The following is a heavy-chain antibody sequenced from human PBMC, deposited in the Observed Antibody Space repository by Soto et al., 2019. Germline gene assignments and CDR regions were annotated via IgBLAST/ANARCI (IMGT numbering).Heavy chain of an antibody. D-gene: IGHD5-18*01. Sequence: GGSLRLSCAASGFTFNHYWMAWVRQAPGKGLEWVANIKQDGSEKYYVDSVKGRFTISRDNAKNSVYLQMNSLRAEDTAVYYCATHSFDNLSAGDSWGQGTLVTVSS. V-gene: IGHV3-7*01. CDR1: GFTFNHYW. J-gene: IGHJ4*02. CDR2: IKQDGSEK. CDR3: ATHSFDNLSAGDS.